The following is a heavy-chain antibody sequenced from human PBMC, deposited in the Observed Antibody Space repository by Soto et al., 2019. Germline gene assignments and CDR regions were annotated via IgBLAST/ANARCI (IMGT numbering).Heavy chain of an antibody. CDR1: DDSINSDKYY. V-gene: IGHV4-39*01. J-gene: IGHJ4*02. CDR2: IYYRGNA. CDR3: ARLEGLATISYYFDF. D-gene: IGHD3-9*01. Sequence: SETLSLTCSVSDDSINSDKYYWGWIRHPPGKGLEWIGSIYYRGNAYYNPXLQTRVTISLDKSKSQFSLKLNSVTAADSAVYFCARLEGLATISYYFDFWGPGALVTVSS.